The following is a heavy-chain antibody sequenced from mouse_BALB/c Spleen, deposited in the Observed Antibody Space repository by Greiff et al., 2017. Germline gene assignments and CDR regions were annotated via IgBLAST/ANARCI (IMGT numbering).Heavy chain of an antibody. V-gene: IGHV1-54*01. D-gene: IGHD2-4*01. Sequence: QVHVKQSGAELVRPGTSVKVSCKASGYAFTNYLIEWVKQRPGQGLEWIGVINPGSGGTNYNEKFKGKATLTADKSSSTAYMQLSSLTSDDSAVYFCARRGDYGAWAAYWGQGTLVTVSA. J-gene: IGHJ3*01. CDR3: ARRGDYGAWAAY. CDR2: INPGSGGT. CDR1: GYAFTNYL.